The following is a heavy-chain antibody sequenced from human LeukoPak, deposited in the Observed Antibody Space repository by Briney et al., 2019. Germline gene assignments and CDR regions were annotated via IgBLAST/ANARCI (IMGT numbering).Heavy chain of an antibody. CDR2: IYYSGST. CDR1: GGSISSSSYY. V-gene: IGHV4-39*01. D-gene: IGHD3-10*01. Sequence: SETLSLTCTVSGGSISSSSYYWGWIRQPPGKGLEWIGNIYYSGSTYYNPSLKSRVTISVDTSKNQFSLKLSSVTAADTAVFYCAIRYYHGSGSYDYWGQGTLVTVSS. CDR3: AIRYYHGSGSYDY. J-gene: IGHJ4*02.